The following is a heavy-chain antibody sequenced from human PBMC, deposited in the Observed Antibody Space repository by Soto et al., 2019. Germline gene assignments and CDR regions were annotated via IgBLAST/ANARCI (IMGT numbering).Heavy chain of an antibody. J-gene: IGHJ5*02. CDR2: ISHDGINK. D-gene: IGHD6-19*01. V-gene: IGHV3-30-3*01. Sequence: QVRLVESGGGVVQPGRSLRLSCTASGFSFSSYAMYWVRQPPGKGLEWGAVISHDGINKHYADSVKGRVTVSRDNSNHSLDLKLNSRRGEDTAMYYCARDMYSSDYFVKWFEPWGQGTLVTVSS. CDR1: GFSFSSYA. CDR3: ARDMYSSDYFVKWFEP.